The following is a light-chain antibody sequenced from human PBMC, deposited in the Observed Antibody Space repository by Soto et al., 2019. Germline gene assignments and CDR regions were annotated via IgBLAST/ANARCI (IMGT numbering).Light chain of an antibody. CDR3: QQRATRVT. CDR2: DAS. CDR1: LNVNSY. J-gene: IGKJ5*01. V-gene: IGKV3-11*01. Sequence: VLTQSPATLSFSPGERATLSFRASLNVNSYLAWYQQKPGQAPRLLIYDASNRAAGIPARFSGSGSETDFTLTISSLEPEDSAIYYCQQRATRVTFGQGTRLEIK.